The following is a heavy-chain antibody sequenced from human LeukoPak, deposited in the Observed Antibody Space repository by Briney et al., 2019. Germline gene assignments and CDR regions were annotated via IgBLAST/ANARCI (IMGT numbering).Heavy chain of an antibody. D-gene: IGHD3-3*01. CDR2: IKSKTDGGTT. Sequence: PGGSLRLSCAASGFTFSNAWMSWVRQAPGKGLEWVGRIKSKTDGGTTDYAAPVKGRFTISRDDSKNTLDLRMNSLKTEDTAVYYCTTDITIFGVVVNYWGQGTLVTVSS. CDR1: GFTFSNAW. V-gene: IGHV3-15*01. J-gene: IGHJ4*02. CDR3: TTDITIFGVVVNY.